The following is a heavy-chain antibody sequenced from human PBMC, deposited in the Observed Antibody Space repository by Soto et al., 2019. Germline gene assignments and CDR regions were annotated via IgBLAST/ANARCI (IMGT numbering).Heavy chain of an antibody. CDR1: GYTFSSYG. V-gene: IGHV1-18*01. Sequence: GASVKVSCKASGYTFSSYGYAWVRQVPGQGLEWMGWISAYNGDTNYAQKFQDRVTLTTDTSTTTAYMELRNLGSDDTAVYYCARSGAYCTSITCLFDSFWGLGTLFTFSS. CDR3: ARSGAYCTSITCLFDSF. J-gene: IGHJ4*02. D-gene: IGHD2-8*01. CDR2: ISAYNGDT.